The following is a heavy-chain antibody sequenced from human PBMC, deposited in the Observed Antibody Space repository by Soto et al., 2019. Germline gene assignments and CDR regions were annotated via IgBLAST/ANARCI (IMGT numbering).Heavy chain of an antibody. CDR2: ISSDGDIT. D-gene: IGHD3-9*01. CDR1: GFIFSEYS. V-gene: IGHV3-64D*06. Sequence: QPGGSLRLSCSASGFIFSEYSMHWVRQAPGKGLQYVSTISSDGDITYYADSVKGRFTISRDNSKNTLYLQMNSLRPEDTAVYYCVKVSTFYDILTGYYSTNFFDPWGQGTLVTVSS. J-gene: IGHJ5*02. CDR3: VKVSTFYDILTGYYSTNFFDP.